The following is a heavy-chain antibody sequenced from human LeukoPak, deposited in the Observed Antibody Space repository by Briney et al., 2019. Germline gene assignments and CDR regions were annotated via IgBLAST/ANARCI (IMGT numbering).Heavy chain of an antibody. CDR1: GFTVSSNE. CDR3: TRSSILPFDY. J-gene: IGHJ4*02. Sequence: PGGSLRLSCAASGFTVSSNEMSWFRQAPGKGLEWVGFIRSKAYGGTTEYAASVKGRFTISRDDSKSIAYLQMNSLKTEDTAVYYCTRSSILPFDYWGQGTLVTVSS. CDR2: IRSKAYGGTT. D-gene: IGHD3-3*01. V-gene: IGHV3-49*03.